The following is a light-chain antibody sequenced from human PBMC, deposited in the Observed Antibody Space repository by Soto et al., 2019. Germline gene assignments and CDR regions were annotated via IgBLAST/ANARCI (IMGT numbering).Light chain of an antibody. J-gene: IGKJ4*01. Sequence: EIVLTQSPGTLSLSPGERATLSCRANQDLTDRYLAWYQQKPAQAPRLLIYGASSRATGIPGRFSGSGSGTDFTLTISRLEPEDFAVYYCQQYDDSLITFGGGTKVEIK. CDR1: QDLTDRY. V-gene: IGKV3-20*01. CDR2: GAS. CDR3: QQYDDSLIT.